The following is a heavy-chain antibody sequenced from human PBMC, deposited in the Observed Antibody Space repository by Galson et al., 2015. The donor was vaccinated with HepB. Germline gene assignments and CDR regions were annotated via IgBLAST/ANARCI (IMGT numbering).Heavy chain of an antibody. D-gene: IGHD1-26*01. J-gene: IGHJ4*02. CDR1: EDTFSSYA. Sequence: SVKVSCKASEDTFSSYAVSWVRQAPGQGLEWMGRINPMFGRTSYAQKFQGRVTITADKSTTTVHMELSSLRSEDTAVYYCAKYSGSFQASPFDYWGQGTLVTVSS. CDR3: AKYSGSFQASPFDY. V-gene: IGHV1-69*04. CDR2: INPMFGRT.